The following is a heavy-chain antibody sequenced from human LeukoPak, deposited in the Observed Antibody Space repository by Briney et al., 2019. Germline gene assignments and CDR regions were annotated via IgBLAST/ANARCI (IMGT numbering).Heavy chain of an antibody. J-gene: IGHJ4*02. Sequence: PGGSLRLSCAASGFTVNASDMHWVRQAHGKGLEWVATVGEDDSDQHYRDSVKGRFTISRDNSKNTLYLQMNSLKVDDTSVYYCAKGGEGDWGQGTPVTVSS. V-gene: IGHV3-30*02. CDR2: VGEDDSDQ. CDR3: AKGGEGD. D-gene: IGHD1-26*01. CDR1: GFTVNASD.